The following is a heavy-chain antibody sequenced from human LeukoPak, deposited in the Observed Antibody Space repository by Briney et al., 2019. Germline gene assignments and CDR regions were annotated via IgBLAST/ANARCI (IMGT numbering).Heavy chain of an antibody. J-gene: IGHJ4*02. CDR3: AREPYYYESSGYPWDY. Sequence: SETLSLTCAVYGGSFSGYYWSWIRQPPGKGLEWIGEINHSGSTNYNPSLKSRVTISVDTSKNQFSLKLSSVTAADTAVYYCAREPYYYESSGYPWDYWGQGTLVTVSS. D-gene: IGHD3-22*01. CDR1: GGSFSGYY. CDR2: INHSGST. V-gene: IGHV4-34*01.